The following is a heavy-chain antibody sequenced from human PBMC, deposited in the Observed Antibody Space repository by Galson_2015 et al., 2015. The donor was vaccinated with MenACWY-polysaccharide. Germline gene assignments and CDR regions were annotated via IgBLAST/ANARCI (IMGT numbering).Heavy chain of an antibody. CDR3: AREGSRIVFHAFDT. D-gene: IGHD6-13*01. V-gene: IGHV3-33*01. CDR2: IQYDGSKI. J-gene: IGHJ3*02. CDR1: GSRFSHSG. Sequence: SLRLSCAASGSRFSHSGMHWVRQAPGKGLEWVAVIQYDGSKIVYADSVKGRFTISRDNSKNTLFLEMISLGAEDTAVYYCAREGSRIVFHAFDTWGQGTMVTVSS.